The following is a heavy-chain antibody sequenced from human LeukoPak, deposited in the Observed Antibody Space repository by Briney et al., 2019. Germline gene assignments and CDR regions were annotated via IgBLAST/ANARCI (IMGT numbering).Heavy chain of an antibody. CDR3: AKGGGYEAQYYYYYLDV. Sequence: GGSLRLSCAASGFTFSSYSMNWARQAPGKGLEWVSSISSSSSYIYYADSVKGRFTISRDNSKNTLYLHVNSLRPEDTAVYYCAKGGGYEAQYYYYYLDVWGKGTTVTISS. J-gene: IGHJ6*03. V-gene: IGHV3-21*01. CDR2: ISSSSSYI. D-gene: IGHD5-12*01. CDR1: GFTFSSYS.